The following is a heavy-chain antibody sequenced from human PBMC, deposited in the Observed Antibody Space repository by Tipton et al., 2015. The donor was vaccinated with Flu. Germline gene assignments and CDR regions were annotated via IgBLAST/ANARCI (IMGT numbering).Heavy chain of an antibody. D-gene: IGHD3-10*01. J-gene: IGHJ3*02. CDR3: ARHYYGSGTGAFDI. CDR2: ISSSSSYI. CDR1: GFTFSSYS. V-gene: IGHV3-21*01. Sequence: SLRLSCAASGFTFSSYSMNWVRQAPGKWLEWVSSISSSSSYIYYADSVKGRFTISRDNAKNSLYLQMNSLRAEGTAVYYCARHYYGSGTGAFDIGGQGTMVTVSS.